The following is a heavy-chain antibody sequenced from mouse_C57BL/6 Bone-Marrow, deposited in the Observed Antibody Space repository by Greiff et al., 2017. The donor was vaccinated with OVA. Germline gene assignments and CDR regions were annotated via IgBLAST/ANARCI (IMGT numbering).Heavy chain of an antibody. Sequence: QVQLQQPGAELVKPGASVKMSCKASGYTFTSYWITWVKQRPGQGLEWIGVINPYNGGTSYNQKFKGKATLTVDKSSSTAYMELNSLTSEDSAVYYCAREGYDYYAMDYWGQGTSVTVSS. J-gene: IGHJ4*01. V-gene: IGHV1-55*01. CDR3: AREGYDYYAMDY. CDR2: INPYNGGT. CDR1: GYTFTSYW.